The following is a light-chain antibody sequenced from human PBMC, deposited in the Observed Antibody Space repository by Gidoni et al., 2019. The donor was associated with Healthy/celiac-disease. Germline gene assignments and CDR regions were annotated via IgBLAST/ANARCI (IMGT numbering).Light chain of an antibody. CDR1: QSISSY. J-gene: IGKJ2*01. V-gene: IGKV1-39*01. CDR3: QQSYSNPQT. Sequence: DIQMTQSPSSLSASVGDRVTITCRASQSISSYLNSYQQKPGKAPKLLIYAASSLQSGVPSRFSGSGSGTDFTLTISSLQPEDFATYYCQQSYSNPQTFGQGTKLEIK. CDR2: AAS.